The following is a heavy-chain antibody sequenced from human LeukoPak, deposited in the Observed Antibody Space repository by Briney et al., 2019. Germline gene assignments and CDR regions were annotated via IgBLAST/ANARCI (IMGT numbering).Heavy chain of an antibody. CDR3: VRLAQSAYIYGQYYYYYYMDV. CDR2: FYYSGST. D-gene: IGHD5-18*01. J-gene: IGHJ6*03. CDR1: GGSFSSSSYY. Sequence: PSETLSLTCTVSGGSFSSSSYYWGWIRQPPGKGLEWIGSFYYSGSTYYNPSLKSRVTISVDTSKNQFSLKLSSVTAADTAVYYCVRLAQSAYIYGQYYYYYYMDVWGKRTTVTVSS. V-gene: IGHV4-39*01.